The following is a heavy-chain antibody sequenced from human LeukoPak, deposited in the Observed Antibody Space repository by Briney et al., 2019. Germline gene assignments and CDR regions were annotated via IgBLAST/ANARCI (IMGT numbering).Heavy chain of an antibody. CDR2: INHRGDT. CDR1: GGSFSTYY. Sequence: PSETLSLTCAVYGGSFSTYYWSWIRQSPGKGLEWIAEINHRGDTNYNPSVKSRVTISVDTSKNQFSLKLTSVTAADTAIYYCARDNSGSYPPIFDSWGQGTLVTVSS. J-gene: IGHJ4*02. D-gene: IGHD1-26*01. CDR3: ARDNSGSYPPIFDS. V-gene: IGHV4-34*01.